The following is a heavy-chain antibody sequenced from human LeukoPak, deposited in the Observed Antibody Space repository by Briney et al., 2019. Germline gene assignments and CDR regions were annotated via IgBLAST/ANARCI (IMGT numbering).Heavy chain of an antibody. J-gene: IGHJ4*02. CDR3: AKEITLTTAYFDY. Sequence: PGGSLRLFCVASGFTFSKYDMSWVRQAPGKGLEWVSGISDSGDQTYYADSVRARFTISRDNSKNTLYLQVNSLRAEDTALYYCAKEITLTTAYFDYWGQGTLVTVSS. CDR1: GFTFSKYD. V-gene: IGHV3-23*01. D-gene: IGHD4-17*01. CDR2: ISDSGDQT.